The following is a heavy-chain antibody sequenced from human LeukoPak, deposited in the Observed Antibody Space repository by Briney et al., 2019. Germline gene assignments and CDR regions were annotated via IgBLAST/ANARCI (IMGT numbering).Heavy chain of an antibody. V-gene: IGHV3-7*01. D-gene: IGHD1-26*01. CDR2: IKQDGGEK. Sequence: GGPLRLSCAASGFTFSIYWMRDVRQAPGGGLECGANIKQDGGEKNYVDSVKGRFTISRDNSKNTLDLQLNSLRAEDTAVSYCAKDPQKWESYFDYWGQGTLVTVSS. CDR3: AKDPQKWESYFDY. CDR1: GFTFSIYW. J-gene: IGHJ4*02.